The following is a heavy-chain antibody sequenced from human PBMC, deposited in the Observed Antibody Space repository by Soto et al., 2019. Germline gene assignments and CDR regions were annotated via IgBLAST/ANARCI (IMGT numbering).Heavy chain of an antibody. V-gene: IGHV1-69*01. J-gene: IGHJ4*02. CDR1: GGTFSSYV. D-gene: IGHD1-1*01. CDR3: AREGVPTGWAPYYFDY. CDR2: IIPIFGTA. Sequence: QVQLVQSGAEVKKPGSSVKVSCKASGGTFSSYVISWVRQAPGQGLEWMGGIIPIFGTANYAQKFQGRVTITADESTSTAYMELSSLRSEDTAVYYCAREGVPTGWAPYYFDYWGQGTLVTVSS.